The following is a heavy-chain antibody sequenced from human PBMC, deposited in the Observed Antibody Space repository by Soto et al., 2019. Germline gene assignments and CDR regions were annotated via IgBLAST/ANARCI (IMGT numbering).Heavy chain of an antibody. Sequence: GGSLRLSCAAFGLTFSRFCMDWVRRAPGKGLEWVSYISSSSSTIYYADSVKGRFTISRDNAKNSLYRQMNSLRAEDTAVYYCARVRDIVVVPAADDAFDIWGQGTMVTVSS. D-gene: IGHD2-2*01. CDR3: ARVRDIVVVPAADDAFDI. J-gene: IGHJ3*02. CDR2: ISSSSSTI. V-gene: IGHV3-48*01. CDR1: GLTFSRFC.